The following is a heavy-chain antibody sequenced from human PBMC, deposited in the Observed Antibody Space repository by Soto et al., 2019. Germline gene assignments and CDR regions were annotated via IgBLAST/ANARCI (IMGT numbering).Heavy chain of an antibody. D-gene: IGHD1-26*01. Sequence: QLQLQESGPGLVKPSETLSLTCTVSGGSISSSSYYWGWIRQPPGKGLEWIGSIYYSGSTYYNPSLKSRVTISVDTSKNQFSLKLSSVTAADTAVYYCARQVGTGRTTYFDYWGQGTLVTVSS. CDR3: ARQVGTGRTTYFDY. V-gene: IGHV4-39*01. CDR1: GGSISSSSYY. J-gene: IGHJ4*02. CDR2: IYYSGST.